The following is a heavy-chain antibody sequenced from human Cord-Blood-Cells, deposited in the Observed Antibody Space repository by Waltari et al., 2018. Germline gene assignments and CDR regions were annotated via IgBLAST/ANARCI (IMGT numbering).Heavy chain of an antibody. CDR1: GYSFTSYW. D-gene: IGHD2-2*01. J-gene: IGHJ6*02. CDR2: IDPCDSDT. Sequence: EVQLVQSGAEVKKPGESLKISCKGSGYSFTSYWIGWVRQMPGKGLEWMGIIDPCDSDTRYSPSFQGQVAISADKSISTAYLQWSSLKASDTAMDYCARQSCSSTSCYYYYYGMDVWGQGTTVTVSS. CDR3: ARQSCSSTSCYYYYYGMDV. V-gene: IGHV5-51*01.